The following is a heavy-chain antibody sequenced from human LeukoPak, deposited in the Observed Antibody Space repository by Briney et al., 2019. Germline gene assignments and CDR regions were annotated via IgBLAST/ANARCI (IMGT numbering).Heavy chain of an antibody. CDR3: ARDQQDSGWYDY. V-gene: IGHV3-11*06. CDR2: ISSSSSYT. CDR1: GFTFSDYY. Sequence: PGGSLRLSCAASGFTFSDYYMSWIRQAPGKGLEWVSYISSSSSYTNYADSAKGRFTISRDNAKNSLYLQMNSLRAEDTAVYYCARDQQDSGWYDYWGQGTLVTVSS. J-gene: IGHJ4*02. D-gene: IGHD6-19*01.